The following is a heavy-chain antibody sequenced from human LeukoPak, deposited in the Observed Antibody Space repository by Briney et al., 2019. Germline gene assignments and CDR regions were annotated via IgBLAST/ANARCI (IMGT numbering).Heavy chain of an antibody. CDR2: ISSSSSYI. CDR1: GFTFSSYS. CDR3: ASGGSSWYPGWYFDL. Sequence: GGSLRLSCAASGFTFSSYSMNWVRLAPGKGLEWVSSISSSSSYIYYADSVKGRFTISRDNAKNSLYLQMNSLRAEDTAVYYCASGGSSWYPGWYFDLWGRGTLVTVSS. J-gene: IGHJ2*01. V-gene: IGHV3-21*01. D-gene: IGHD6-13*01.